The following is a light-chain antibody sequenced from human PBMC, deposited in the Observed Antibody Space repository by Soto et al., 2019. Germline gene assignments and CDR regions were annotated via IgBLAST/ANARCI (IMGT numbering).Light chain of an antibody. CDR2: GAS. J-gene: IGKJ2*01. Sequence: EIVMTQSPASLSVSPGETATLSCRASQSISNSLAWYQQKPGQAPSLLIYGASTRATGIPARFSGSGSGTEFTLTISCLQSEDSALYYCQQYNSWPPRTFGQGTKLEIK. CDR1: QSISNS. CDR3: QQYNSWPPRT. V-gene: IGKV3-15*01.